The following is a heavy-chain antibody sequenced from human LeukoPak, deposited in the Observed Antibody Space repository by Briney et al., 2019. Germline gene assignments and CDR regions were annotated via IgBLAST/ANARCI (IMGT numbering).Heavy chain of an antibody. CDR2: IYYTGST. CDR3: ARDYTMTHAFDI. CDR1: GGSMSSYY. D-gene: IGHD3-22*01. V-gene: IGHV4-59*01. J-gene: IGHJ3*02. Sequence: WETLSLTCTVSGGSMSSYYWSWIRQPPGKGLEWIGYIYYTGSTDYNPSLQSRVTISVDTSKNQFSLKLSSVTAADAALYYCARDYTMTHAFDIWGQGTLVTVSS.